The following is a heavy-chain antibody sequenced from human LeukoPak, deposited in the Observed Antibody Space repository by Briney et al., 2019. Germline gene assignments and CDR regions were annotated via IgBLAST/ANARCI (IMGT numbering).Heavy chain of an antibody. CDR3: ARARPLRNMVRGVIRPGSDAFDI. J-gene: IGHJ3*02. Sequence: GASVKVSCKASVYTLTSYDTNWVRQATGQGLEWMGWMNPNSGNTGYAQKFQGRVTMTRNTSISTAYMELSSLRSEDTAVYYCARARPLRNMVRGVIRPGSDAFDIWGQGTMVTVSS. CDR1: VYTLTSYD. V-gene: IGHV1-8*01. D-gene: IGHD3-10*01. CDR2: MNPNSGNT.